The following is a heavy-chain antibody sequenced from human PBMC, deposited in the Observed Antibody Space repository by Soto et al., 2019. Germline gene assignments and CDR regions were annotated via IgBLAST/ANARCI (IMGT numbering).Heavy chain of an antibody. Sequence: QVHLVESGGGVVQPGRSLRLSCVGSGFSFSDYSIHWVRQAPGKGLEWVAFITYAGDKKFFADSVKGRLNFSRDNAKITVWLHMSGLGAEDTAVVHCAVMAGLVVSDGFGLGVWCQGTTVTVSS. CDR2: ITYAGDKK. CDR3: AVMAGLVVSDGFGLGV. D-gene: IGHD2-21*01. CDR1: GFSFSDYS. J-gene: IGHJ6*02. V-gene: IGHV3-30-3*01.